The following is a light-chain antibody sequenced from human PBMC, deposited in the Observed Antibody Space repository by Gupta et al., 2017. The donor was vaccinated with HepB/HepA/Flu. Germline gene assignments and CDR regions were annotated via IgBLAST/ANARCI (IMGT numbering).Light chain of an antibody. Sequence: IVLMLSTGTLSLSPGERVTLSCRASESVSSGYVAWYQQKPGQAPTLLMHTTSTRATGVPDRFSGSGAGRNFILTISGLEPEDFAVYYCQQYGSSPRTFGQGTKLEVK. CDR1: ESVSSGY. CDR3: QQYGSSPRT. CDR2: TTS. V-gene: IGKV3-20*01. J-gene: IGKJ1*01.